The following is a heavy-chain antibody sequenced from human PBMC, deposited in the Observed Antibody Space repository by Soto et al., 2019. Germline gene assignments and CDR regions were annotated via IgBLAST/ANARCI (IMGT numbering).Heavy chain of an antibody. Sequence: EVRLVESGGGLVQPGGSLRLSCAASGFTVSSNYMTWVRQAPGKGLEWVSDIYSGGNTYYADSVKGRFTISRDSSKNTLYLQMNSLRAEDTAVYYCARDDVAVTGRDYWGQGTLVTVSS. CDR1: GFTVSSNY. CDR2: IYSGGNT. J-gene: IGHJ4*02. D-gene: IGHD6-19*01. V-gene: IGHV3-66*01. CDR3: ARDDVAVTGRDY.